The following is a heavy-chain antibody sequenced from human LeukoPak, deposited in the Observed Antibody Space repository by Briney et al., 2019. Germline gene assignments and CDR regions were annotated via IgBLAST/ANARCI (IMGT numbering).Heavy chain of an antibody. Sequence: PSQTLSLTCTVSGGSISSGSYYWSWIRQPAGKGLEWIGRIYSSGSTNYNPSLKSRVAISGDTLKNQFSLRLGSVTPADTAVYYCARGGDAAPFDYWGLGTQVTVSS. D-gene: IGHD5-12*01. CDR2: IYSSGST. CDR1: GGSISSGSYY. V-gene: IGHV4-61*02. J-gene: IGHJ4*02. CDR3: ARGGDAAPFDY.